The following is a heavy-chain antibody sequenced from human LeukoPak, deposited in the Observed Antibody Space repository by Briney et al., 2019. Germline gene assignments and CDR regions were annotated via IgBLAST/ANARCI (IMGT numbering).Heavy chain of an antibody. V-gene: IGHV3-7*01. CDR3: ARDLRITIFGVVIIYDY. CDR2: IKQDGGEK. J-gene: IGHJ4*02. Sequence: GGSLRLSCAASGFTFSSYWMSWVRQAPGKGLEWVANIKQDGGEKYYVDSVKGRFTISRDNAKNSLYLQMNSLRAEDTAVYYCARDLRITIFGVVIIYDYWGRGTLATVSS. D-gene: IGHD3-3*01. CDR1: GFTFSSYW.